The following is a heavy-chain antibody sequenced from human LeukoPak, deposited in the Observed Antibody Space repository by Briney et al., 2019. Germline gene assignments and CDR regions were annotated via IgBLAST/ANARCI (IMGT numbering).Heavy chain of an antibody. V-gene: IGHV4-38-2*01. CDR2: IYHIGST. D-gene: IGHD3-10*01. J-gene: IGHJ4*02. Sequence: SETLSLTCGVSGYSISRGYYWAWIRQPPGKGLEWIGTIYHIGSTYYTPSLGSRVTISVDTSKDEFSLNLKSVTAADVAVYYCARAGWIITSGIDYWGQGALVTVSS. CDR3: ARAGWIITSGIDY. CDR1: GYSISRGYY.